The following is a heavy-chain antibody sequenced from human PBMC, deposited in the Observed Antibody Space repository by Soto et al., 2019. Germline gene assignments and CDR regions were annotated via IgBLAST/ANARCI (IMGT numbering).Heavy chain of an antibody. Sequence: GASVKVSCKASGYTFTSHGISWVRQAPGQGLEWLGWISAYNGNTNYAQKLQGRVTMTTDTSTSTAYMELRSLRSDDTAVYYCARSVATRPTPQAEPFTKVDVWGQGTLVTVSS. CDR2: ISAYNGNT. CDR1: GYTFTSHG. CDR3: ARSVATRPTPQAEPFTKVDV. D-gene: IGHD5-12*01. V-gene: IGHV1-18*01. J-gene: IGHJ4*02.